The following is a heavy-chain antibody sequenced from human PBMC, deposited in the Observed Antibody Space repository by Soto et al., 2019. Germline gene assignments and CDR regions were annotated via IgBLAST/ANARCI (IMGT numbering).Heavy chain of an antibody. J-gene: IGHJ4*02. CDR3: ARGVVIPSIYIYYFDY. Sequence: SETLSLTCTVSGGSISSYYWSWIRQPPGKGLEWIGYIYYSGSTNYNPSLKSRVTISVDTSKNQFSLKLSSVTAADTAVYYCARGVVIPSIYIYYFDYWGQGTLVTVSS. V-gene: IGHV4-59*01. D-gene: IGHD3-22*01. CDR1: GGSISSYY. CDR2: IYYSGST.